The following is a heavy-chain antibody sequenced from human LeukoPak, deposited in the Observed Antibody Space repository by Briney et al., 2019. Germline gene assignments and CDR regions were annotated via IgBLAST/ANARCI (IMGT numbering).Heavy chain of an antibody. Sequence: GRSLRLSCTASGFTFSDYYMSWVRQAPGKGLEWVSAISGSGGSTYYADSVKGRFTISRDNSKNTLYLQMSSLRAEDTAVYYCAKVGVGVVVAWFDYWGQGTLVTVSS. V-gene: IGHV3-23*01. J-gene: IGHJ4*02. CDR3: AKVGVGVVVAWFDY. D-gene: IGHD2-15*01. CDR2: ISGSGGST. CDR1: GFTFSDYY.